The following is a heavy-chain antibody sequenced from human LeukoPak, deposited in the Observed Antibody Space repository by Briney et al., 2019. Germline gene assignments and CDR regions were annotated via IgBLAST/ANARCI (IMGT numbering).Heavy chain of an antibody. Sequence: GGSLRLSCAASGFTFSSYSMNWVRQAPGKGLEWVSSISSSSSYIYYADSVKGRFTISRDNSKNTLYLQMNSLRAEDTAVYYCARDGYQLLWVDAFDIWGQGTMVTVSS. CDR1: GFTFSSYS. CDR3: ARDGYQLLWVDAFDI. V-gene: IGHV3-21*01. D-gene: IGHD2-2*01. CDR2: ISSSSSYI. J-gene: IGHJ3*02.